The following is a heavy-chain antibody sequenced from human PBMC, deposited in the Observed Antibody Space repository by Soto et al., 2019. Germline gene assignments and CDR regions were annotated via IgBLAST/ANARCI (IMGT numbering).Heavy chain of an antibody. Sequence: GGSLRLSCAASGFTFSSYSMNWVRQAPGRGLEWVSYISSSSSTIYYADSVKGRFTISRDNAKNSLYLQMNSLRDEDTAVYYCAREAAAGYLNWFDPWGQGTLVTVSS. CDR2: ISSSSSTI. CDR3: AREAAAGYLNWFDP. D-gene: IGHD6-13*01. V-gene: IGHV3-48*02. J-gene: IGHJ5*02. CDR1: GFTFSSYS.